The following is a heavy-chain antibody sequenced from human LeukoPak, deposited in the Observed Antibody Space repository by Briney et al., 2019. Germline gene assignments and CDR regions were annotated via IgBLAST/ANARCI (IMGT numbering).Heavy chain of an antibody. CDR1: GGSFSGYY. D-gene: IGHD3-22*01. CDR3: ARGNQRALYYDSSGYYYRWFDP. Sequence: SETLSLTCAVYGGSFSGYYWSWIRQPPGKGLEWIGEINHSGSTNYNPSLKSRVTISVDTSKNQFSLKLSSVTAADTAVYYCARGNQRALYYDSSGYYYRWFDPWGQGTLVTVSS. CDR2: INHSGST. J-gene: IGHJ5*02. V-gene: IGHV4-34*01.